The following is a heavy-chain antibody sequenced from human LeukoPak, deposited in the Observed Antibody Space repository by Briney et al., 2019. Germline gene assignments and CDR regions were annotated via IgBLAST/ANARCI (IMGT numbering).Heavy chain of an antibody. V-gene: IGHV4-59*01. Sequence: SETLSLTCTVSGGSISSYYWSWIRQPPGKGLEWIGYIYHSGSTNYNPSLKSRVTISVDTSKNQFSLKLSSVTAADTAVYYCTRGGCSSTSGYPPHWFDPWGQGTLVTVSS. CDR1: GGSISSYY. J-gene: IGHJ5*02. CDR3: TRGGCSSTSGYPPHWFDP. CDR2: IYHSGST. D-gene: IGHD2-2*01.